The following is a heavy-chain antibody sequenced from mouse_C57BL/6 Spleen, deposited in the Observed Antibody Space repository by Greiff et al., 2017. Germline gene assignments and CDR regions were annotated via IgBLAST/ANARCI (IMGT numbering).Heavy chain of an antibody. Sequence: QVQLQQPGAELVRPGTSVKLSCKASGYTFTSYWMHWVKQRPGQGLEWIGVIDPSDSYTNYNQKFKGKATLTVDTSSSTAYMQLSSLTSEDSAVYYCANRNQPYYFDYWGQGTTLTVSS. CDR3: ANRNQPYYFDY. D-gene: IGHD2-1*01. CDR2: IDPSDSYT. V-gene: IGHV1-59*01. CDR1: GYTFTSYW. J-gene: IGHJ2*01.